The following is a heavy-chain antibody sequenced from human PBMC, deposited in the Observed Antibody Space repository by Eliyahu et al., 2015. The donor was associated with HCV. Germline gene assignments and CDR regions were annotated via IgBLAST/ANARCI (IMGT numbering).Heavy chain of an antibody. D-gene: IGHD4-23*01. V-gene: IGHV1-69*02. J-gene: IGHJ3*02. Sequence: EVKKPGSSVKVSCKASGGTFSSYTISWVRQAPGQGLEWMGRIIPILGIANYAQKFQGRVTITADKSTSTAYMELSSLRSEDTAVYYCARRRGYGGNSDAFDIWGQGTMVTVSS. CDR1: GGTFSSYT. CDR3: ARRRGYGGNSDAFDI. CDR2: IIPILGIA.